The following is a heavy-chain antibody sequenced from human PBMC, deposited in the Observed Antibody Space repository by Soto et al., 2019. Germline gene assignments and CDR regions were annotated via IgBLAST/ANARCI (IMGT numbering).Heavy chain of an antibody. CDR1: GFTFSSYG. CDR2: ISYDGSNK. Sequence: QVQLVESGGGVVQPGRSLRLSCAASGFTFSSYGMHWVRQAPGKGLEWVAVISYDGSNKYYADCVKGRFTISRDNSKNTLYLQMNSLRAEDTAVYYCAKAPYYDFWSGYYADYYYYGMDVWGQGTTVTVSS. J-gene: IGHJ6*02. CDR3: AKAPYYDFWSGYYADYYYYGMDV. D-gene: IGHD3-3*01. V-gene: IGHV3-30*18.